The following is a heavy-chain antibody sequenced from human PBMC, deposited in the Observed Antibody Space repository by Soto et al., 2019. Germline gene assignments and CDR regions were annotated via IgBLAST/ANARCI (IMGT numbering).Heavy chain of an antibody. D-gene: IGHD3-22*01. CDR1: GYSFAGYW. J-gene: IGHJ4*02. V-gene: IGHV5-10-1*01. Sequence: GESLKISCKGSGYSFAGYWITWVRQKPGKGLEWMGRIDPSASQTYYSPSFRGHVTISVTKSITTVFLQWSSLRASDTAMYYCARQIYDSDTGPNFQYYFDSWGQGAPVTVSS. CDR2: IDPSASQT. CDR3: ARQIYDSDTGPNFQYYFDS.